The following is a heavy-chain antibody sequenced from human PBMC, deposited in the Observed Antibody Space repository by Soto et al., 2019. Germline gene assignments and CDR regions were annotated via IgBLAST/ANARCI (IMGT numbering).Heavy chain of an antibody. CDR1: GGSISSSSYY. CDR2: IYYSGST. D-gene: IGHD1-1*01. J-gene: IGHJ4*02. Sequence: QLQLQESGPGLVKPSETLSLTCTVSGGSISSSSYYWGWIRQPPGKGLEWIGSIYYSGSTYYNPSLKSRVTISVDTSKNQFSLKLSSVTAADTAVYYCARQSWSWNVEADYWGQGTLVTVSS. CDR3: ARQSWSWNVEADY. V-gene: IGHV4-39*01.